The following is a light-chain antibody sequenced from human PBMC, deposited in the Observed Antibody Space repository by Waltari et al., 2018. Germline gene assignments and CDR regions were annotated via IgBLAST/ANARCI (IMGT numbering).Light chain of an antibody. CDR2: LGS. J-gene: IGKJ1*01. Sequence: IVMTQSPLSLPVTPGEPASIPCRSSQSLLHSNGYNYLDWYLQKPGQSPQLLIYLGSNRASGVPDRFSGSGSGTDFTLKISRVEAEDVGVYYCMQALQTLGTFGQGTKVEIK. CDR1: QSLLHSNGYNY. CDR3: MQALQTLGT. V-gene: IGKV2-28*01.